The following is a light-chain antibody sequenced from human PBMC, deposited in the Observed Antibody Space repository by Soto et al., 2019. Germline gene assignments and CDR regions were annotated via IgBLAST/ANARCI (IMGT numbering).Light chain of an antibody. J-gene: IGKJ1*01. CDR3: QHHNSYSEA. CDR2: KAS. Sequence: DIQMTQSPSTLSASVGDRVTITCRASQSISTWLAWYQQKPGKAPKLLIYKASTLKSGVPSRFSGSGSGTEFTLTISSLQPDDFATYYCQHHNSYSEAFGQGTKVGIK. CDR1: QSISTW. V-gene: IGKV1-5*03.